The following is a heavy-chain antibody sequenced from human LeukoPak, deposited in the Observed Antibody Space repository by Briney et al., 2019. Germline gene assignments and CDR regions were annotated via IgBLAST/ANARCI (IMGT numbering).Heavy chain of an antibody. Sequence: GGSLRLSCAASGFTFSSYAMHWVRQAPGKGLEYVSAFSSNGGSTYYANSVKGRFTISRDNSKNTLYLQMNSLRAEDTAVYYCAKDVIRYYYDSSHLYYYYYGMDVWGQGTTVTVSS. D-gene: IGHD3-22*01. CDR1: GFTFSSYA. CDR3: AKDVIRYYYDSSHLYYYYYGMDV. V-gene: IGHV3-64*01. J-gene: IGHJ6*02. CDR2: FSSNGGST.